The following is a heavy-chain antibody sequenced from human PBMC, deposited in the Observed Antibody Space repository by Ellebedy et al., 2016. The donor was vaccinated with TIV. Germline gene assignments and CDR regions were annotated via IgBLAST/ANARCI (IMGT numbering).Heavy chain of an antibody. CDR1: GFTFSSYG. CDR2: ISGSGGNT. Sequence: PGGSLRLSCAAPGFTFSSYGMSWVRQAPGKGLEWVSSISGSGGNTYYADSVKGRFTIPRDNSENTLYLQMNSLRAEDTAVYYCAKGTVWRGYWYGMEVWGQGTTVTVSS. CDR3: AKGTVWRGYWYGMEV. J-gene: IGHJ6*02. V-gene: IGHV3-23*01. D-gene: IGHD4-17*01.